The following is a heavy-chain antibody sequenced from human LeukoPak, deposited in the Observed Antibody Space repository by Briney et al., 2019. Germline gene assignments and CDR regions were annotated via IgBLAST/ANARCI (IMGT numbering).Heavy chain of an antibody. CDR1: GFTVSSNY. Sequence: GGSLRLSCAASGFTVSSNYMSWVRQAPGKGLEWVSEIYSDGSTYYADSVKGRFTISRDNSKNTLYLQMNSLRAEDTAVYYCAKGAGLGYYYYMDVWGKGTTVTVSS. CDR2: IYSDGST. V-gene: IGHV3-53*01. J-gene: IGHJ6*03. CDR3: AKGAGLGYYYYMDV. D-gene: IGHD3-16*01.